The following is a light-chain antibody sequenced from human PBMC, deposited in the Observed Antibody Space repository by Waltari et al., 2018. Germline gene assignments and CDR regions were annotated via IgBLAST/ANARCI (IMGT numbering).Light chain of an antibody. Sequence: DIVMTQSPDSLAVSLGERATIHCKSSQPVLYSANNKNYLAWYQQKPGQPPKLLIYLASTRESGVPDRFSGSGSGTEFTLTISSLQAEDVAVYYCHQFYVAPHTFGQGTRLVIK. J-gene: IGKJ2*01. CDR2: LAS. CDR1: QPVLYSANNKNY. V-gene: IGKV4-1*01. CDR3: HQFYVAPHT.